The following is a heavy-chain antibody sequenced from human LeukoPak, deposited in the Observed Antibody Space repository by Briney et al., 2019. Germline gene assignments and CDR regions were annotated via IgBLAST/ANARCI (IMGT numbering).Heavy chain of an antibody. CDR2: INPNSGGT. J-gene: IGHJ4*02. D-gene: IGHD3-16*02. Sequence: GASVKVSCKASGYTFTGYYMHWVRQAPGQGLEWMGWINPNSGGTNYAQKFQGRVTMTRDTSISTAYMELSRLRSDDTAVYYRAREPIMITFGGVIAPFDYWGQGTLVTVSS. CDR3: AREPIMITFGGVIAPFDY. V-gene: IGHV1-2*02. CDR1: GYTFTGYY.